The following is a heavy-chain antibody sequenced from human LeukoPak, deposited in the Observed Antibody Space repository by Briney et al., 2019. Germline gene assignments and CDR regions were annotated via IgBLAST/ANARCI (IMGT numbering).Heavy chain of an antibody. V-gene: IGHV4-59*01. Sequence: LRLSCAASGFTFDDYAMHWIRQPPGKGLEWIGYIYYSGSTNYNPSLKSRVTISVDTSTNQFSLKLSSVTAADTAVYYCARGRDGYNNCWGQGTLVTVSS. D-gene: IGHD5-24*01. CDR3: ARGRDGYNNC. CDR1: GFTFDDYA. J-gene: IGHJ4*02. CDR2: IYYSGST.